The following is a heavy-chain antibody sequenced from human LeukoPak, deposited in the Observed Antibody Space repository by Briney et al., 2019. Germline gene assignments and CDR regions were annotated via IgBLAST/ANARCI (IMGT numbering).Heavy chain of an antibody. D-gene: IGHD3-3*01. CDR3: AKSIWSGYSSFDY. CDR1: GFTFSSYA. J-gene: IGHJ4*02. V-gene: IGHV3-23*01. CDR2: ISGSGGST. Sequence: GGSLRLSCAASGFTFSSYAMSWVRQAPGKGLEWVSVISGSGGSTYYADPVKGRFTISRDNSKNTLYLQMNSLRAEDTAVYYCAKSIWSGYSSFDYWGQGTLVTVSS.